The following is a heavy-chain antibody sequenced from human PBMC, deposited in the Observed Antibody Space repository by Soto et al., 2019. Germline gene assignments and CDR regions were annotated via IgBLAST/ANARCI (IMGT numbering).Heavy chain of an antibody. CDR2: IYYSGST. J-gene: IGHJ5*02. D-gene: IGHD2-2*01. CDR3: ARHWTVPAARSEIWFDP. V-gene: IGHV4-59*08. Sequence: SETLSLTCTVSGGSISSYYWSWIRQPPGKGLEWIGYIYYSGSTNYNPSPKSRVTISVDTSKNQFSLKLSSVTAADTAVYYCARHWTVPAARSEIWFDPWGQGTLVTVSS. CDR1: GGSISSYY.